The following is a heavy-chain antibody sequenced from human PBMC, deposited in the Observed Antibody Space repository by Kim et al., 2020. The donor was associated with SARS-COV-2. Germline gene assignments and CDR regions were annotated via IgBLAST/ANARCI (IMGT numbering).Heavy chain of an antibody. CDR3: ARGPNYSPFDY. Sequence: VRGRITISKENHKNSMFLQMNSLRAEETAVYYCARGPNYSPFDYWGQGTLVTVSS. V-gene: IGHV3-7*04. J-gene: IGHJ4*02. D-gene: IGHD4-4*01.